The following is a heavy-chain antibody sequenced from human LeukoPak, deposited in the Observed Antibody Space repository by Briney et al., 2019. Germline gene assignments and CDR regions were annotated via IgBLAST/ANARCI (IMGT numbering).Heavy chain of an antibody. CDR2: INHNGNVN. CDR1: GFTFSSYW. D-gene: IGHD3-16*01. Sequence: GGSLRVSCAASGFTFSSYWMNWARQAPGKGLEWVASINHNGNVNYYVDSVKGRFTISRDNAKNSLYLQMSNLRAEDTAVYFCARGGGLDVWGQGATVTVSS. J-gene: IGHJ6*02. CDR3: ARGGGLDV. V-gene: IGHV3-7*03.